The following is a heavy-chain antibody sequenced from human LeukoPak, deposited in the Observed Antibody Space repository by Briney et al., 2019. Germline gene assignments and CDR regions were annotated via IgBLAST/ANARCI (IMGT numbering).Heavy chain of an antibody. J-gene: IGHJ4*02. CDR1: GYSLTSCW. CDR2: IYPGDSDT. Sequence: GESLNISCKGSGYSLTSCWIGWVRQMPGKGLEWMGIIYPGDSDTRYSPSFQGQVTISADKSINTAYLQWSSLKASDTAMYYCARPVYSSGWYFDSWGQGTRVTVSS. CDR3: ARPVYSSGWYFDS. V-gene: IGHV5-51*01. D-gene: IGHD6-19*01.